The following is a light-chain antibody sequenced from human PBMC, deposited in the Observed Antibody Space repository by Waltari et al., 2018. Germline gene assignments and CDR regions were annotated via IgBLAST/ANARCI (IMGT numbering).Light chain of an antibody. CDR3: QSYDSSTAV. CDR1: SGSIASNY. V-gene: IGLV6-57*03. CDR2: EDN. Sequence: NFMLTQPHSVSESPGKTITISCTRSSGSIASNYVQWYQQRPGRAPTTVIYEDNQRPSGVPDRFSGSIDSSSNSASLTISGLKTEDEADYYCQSYDSSTAVFGSGTKVTVL. J-gene: IGLJ6*01.